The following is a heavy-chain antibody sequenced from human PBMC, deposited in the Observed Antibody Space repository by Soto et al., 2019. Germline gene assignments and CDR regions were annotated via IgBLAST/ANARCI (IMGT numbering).Heavy chain of an antibody. CDR3: TQEIAVAGTRFDP. CDR2: IYYSGST. Sequence: PSETLSLTCTVSGGSISSGDYYWSWIRQPPGKGLEWIGYIYYSGSTYYNPSLKSRVTISVDTSKNQFSLKLSSVTAADTAVYYCTQEIAVAGTRFDPWGQGTLVTVSS. V-gene: IGHV4-30-4*01. D-gene: IGHD6-19*01. J-gene: IGHJ5*02. CDR1: GGSISSGDYY.